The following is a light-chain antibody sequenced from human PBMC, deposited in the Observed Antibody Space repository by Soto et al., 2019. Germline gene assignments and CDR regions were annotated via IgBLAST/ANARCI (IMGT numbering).Light chain of an antibody. CDR2: GNS. CDR1: SSNIGAGYD. V-gene: IGLV1-40*01. Sequence: QSALTQPPSVSGAPGQSVTISCTGSSSNIGAGYDVHWYQQLPGTAPKLLIYGNSNRPSGAPDRFSGSKSGTSASLAITGLQAEDEADYYCQSYDSSLSGYVFGTGTKVTVL. J-gene: IGLJ1*01. CDR3: QSYDSSLSGYV.